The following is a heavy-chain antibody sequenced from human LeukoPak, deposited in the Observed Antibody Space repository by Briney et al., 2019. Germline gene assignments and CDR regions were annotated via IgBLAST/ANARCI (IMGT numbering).Heavy chain of an antibody. CDR2: INNDGSGT. J-gene: IGHJ4*02. Sequence: GGSLRLSCAASGFTFSGYSMNWVRQAPGKGLEWVSRINNDGSGTNYADSVKGRFTISRDNAKNTLYLQMNSLRAEDTAVYYCTRDQDDDAAGATLDYWGQGTLVTVSS. V-gene: IGHV3-74*01. D-gene: IGHD1-26*01. CDR3: TRDQDDDAAGATLDY. CDR1: GFTFSGYS.